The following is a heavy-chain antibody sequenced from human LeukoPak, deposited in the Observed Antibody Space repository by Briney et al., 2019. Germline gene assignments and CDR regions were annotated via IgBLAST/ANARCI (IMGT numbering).Heavy chain of an antibody. CDR3: ARDRARYYYDSSGLDY. Sequence: QPGGSLRLSCAASGFTFSSYWVSWVRQAPGKGLEWVANIKQDGSEKYYVDSVKGRFTISRDNAKNSLYLQMNSLRAEDTAVYYCARDRARYYYDSSGLDYWGQGTLVTVSS. J-gene: IGHJ4*02. CDR2: IKQDGSEK. V-gene: IGHV3-7*01. CDR1: GFTFSSYW. D-gene: IGHD3-22*01.